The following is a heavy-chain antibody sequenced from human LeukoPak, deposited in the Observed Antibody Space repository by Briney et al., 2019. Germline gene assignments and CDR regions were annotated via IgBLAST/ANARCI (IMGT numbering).Heavy chain of an antibody. D-gene: IGHD2-2*02. CDR1: GYTFTSYG. J-gene: IGHJ5*02. Sequence: ASVKVSCKASGYTFTSYGISWVRQAPGQGLEWMGWISAYNGNTNYAQKLQGRVTMTTDTSTSTAYMELRSLRSDDTAVYYCARAPIVVEPAAIEAVDWFDPWGQGTLVTVSS. V-gene: IGHV1-18*01. CDR3: ARAPIVVEPAAIEAVDWFDP. CDR2: ISAYNGNT.